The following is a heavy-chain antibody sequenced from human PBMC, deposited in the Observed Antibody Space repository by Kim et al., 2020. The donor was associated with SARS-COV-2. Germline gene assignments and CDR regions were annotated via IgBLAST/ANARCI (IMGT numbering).Heavy chain of an antibody. CDR2: INAGNGNT. CDR1: GYTFTSYA. D-gene: IGHD3-16*01. Sequence: ASVKVSCKASGYTFTSYAMHWVRQAPGQRLEWMGWINAGNGNTKYSQKFQGRVTITRDTSASTAYMEPSSLRSEDTAVYYCARVPFYDYVWGRTFDIWGQGTMVTVSS. V-gene: IGHV1-3*01. CDR3: ARVPFYDYVWGRTFDI. J-gene: IGHJ3*02.